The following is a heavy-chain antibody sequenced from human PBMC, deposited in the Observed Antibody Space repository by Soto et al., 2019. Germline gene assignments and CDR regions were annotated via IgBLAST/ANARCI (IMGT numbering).Heavy chain of an antibody. CDR1: GFPFSSYG. CDR2: ISYDGSNK. J-gene: IGHJ6*02. CDR3: AKDHITIFGVVIIPSMNYYYYGMDV. V-gene: IGHV3-30*18. D-gene: IGHD3-3*01. Sequence: GGSLRLSCAASGFPFSSYGMHWVRQAPGKGLEWVAVISYDGSNKYYADSVKGRFTISRDNSKNTLYLQMNSLRAEDTAVYYCAKDHITIFGVVIIPSMNYYYYGMDVWGQGTTVTVSS.